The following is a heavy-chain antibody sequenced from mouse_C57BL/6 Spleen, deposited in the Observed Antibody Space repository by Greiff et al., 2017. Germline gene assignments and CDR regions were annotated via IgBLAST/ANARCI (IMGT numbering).Heavy chain of an antibody. J-gene: IGHJ4*01. CDR2: ISSGGSYT. CDR1: GFTFSSYG. V-gene: IGHV5-6*01. Sequence: EVQLVESGGDLVKPGGSLKLSCAASGFTFSSYGMSWVRQTPDKRLEWVATISSGGSYTYYPDSVKGRFTISRDNAKNTLYLQRSSLKSEDTAMYYCASHEIYYDYDGAMDYWGQGTSVTVSS. D-gene: IGHD2-4*01. CDR3: ASHEIYYDYDGAMDY.